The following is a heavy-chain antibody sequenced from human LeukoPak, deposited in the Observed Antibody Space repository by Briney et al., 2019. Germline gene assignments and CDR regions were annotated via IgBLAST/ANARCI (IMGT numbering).Heavy chain of an antibody. D-gene: IGHD1-26*01. Sequence: ASVKVSCKASGYTFTGYYMHWVRQAPGQGLEWMGWINPNSGGTNYAQKFQGRVTMTRNTSISTAYMELSSLRSEDTAVYYCARSTRYSGTGGFDYWGQGTLVTVSS. CDR1: GYTFTGYY. J-gene: IGHJ4*02. CDR3: ARSTRYSGTGGFDY. CDR2: INPNSGGT. V-gene: IGHV1-2*02.